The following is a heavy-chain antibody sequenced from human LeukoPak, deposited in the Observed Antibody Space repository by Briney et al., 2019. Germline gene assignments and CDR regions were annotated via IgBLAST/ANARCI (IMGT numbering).Heavy chain of an antibody. CDR1: GGSISSYY. V-gene: IGHV4-59*12. CDR3: ARGDFWSGYYISY. J-gene: IGHJ4*02. Sequence: SETLSLTCTVSGGSISSYYWSWIRQPPGKGLEWIGYIYYSGSTNYNPSLKSRVTISVDTSKNQFSLKLSSVTAADTAVYYCARGDFWSGYYISYWGQGTLVTVSS. CDR2: IYYSGST. D-gene: IGHD3-3*01.